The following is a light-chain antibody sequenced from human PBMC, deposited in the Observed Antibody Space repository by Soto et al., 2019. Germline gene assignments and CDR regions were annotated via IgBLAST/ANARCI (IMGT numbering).Light chain of an antibody. V-gene: IGKV3-20*01. Sequence: EIVLTQSPGTLSLSPGERATLSCRASQSVSSSYLGGYQQKPGQAPRLLIYGASSRATGIPDRCSGSGSGTDFTLTSSRLEPEDSAVYYCQQYGSSPRTFGQGTKVEIK. J-gene: IGKJ1*01. CDR2: GAS. CDR3: QQYGSSPRT. CDR1: QSVSSSY.